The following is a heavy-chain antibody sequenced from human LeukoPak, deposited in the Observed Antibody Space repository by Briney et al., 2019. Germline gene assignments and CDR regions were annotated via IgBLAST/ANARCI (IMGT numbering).Heavy chain of an antibody. Sequence: ASVKVSCKASGYTFTGYYIHWVRQAPGQGLEWMGWINPNSGATNYAQKFLGRVTMTRDTSISTAYVELSRLRFDDTAVYYCARGSLRSAAAGTFIQHWGQGTLVTVSS. CDR2: INPNSGAT. J-gene: IGHJ1*01. CDR1: GYTFTGYY. V-gene: IGHV1-2*02. CDR3: ARGSLRSAAAGTFIQH. D-gene: IGHD6-13*01.